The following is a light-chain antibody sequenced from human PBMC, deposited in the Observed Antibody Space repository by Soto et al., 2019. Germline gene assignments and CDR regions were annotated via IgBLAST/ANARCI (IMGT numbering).Light chain of an antibody. J-gene: IGKJ3*01. CDR1: QSVSSY. V-gene: IGKV3-11*01. Sequence: EIVLTQSPATLSLSPGERATLSCRASQSVSSYLAWYQQKIGQAPRLLLYDVSIRATGIPARFSGSGSGTDVTLTISSLEPEDFAVYYWQQRSNWPRFTFGPGTKVDIK. CDR2: DVS. CDR3: QQRSNWPRFT.